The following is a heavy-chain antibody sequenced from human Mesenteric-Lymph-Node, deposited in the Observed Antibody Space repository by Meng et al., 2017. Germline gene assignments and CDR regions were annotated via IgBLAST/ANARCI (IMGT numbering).Heavy chain of an antibody. CDR3: GRQSYYYYGMDV. CDR2: IYYSGST. V-gene: IGHV4-59*01. Sequence: SETLSLTCTVSGDSISSYYWSWIRQPPGKGLEWIGYIYYSGSTNYKPSLKSRVTISVDTSKNQLSLNLSSVTAADTAVYYCGRQSYYYYGMDVWGQGTTVTVSS. J-gene: IGHJ6*02. CDR1: GDSISSYY.